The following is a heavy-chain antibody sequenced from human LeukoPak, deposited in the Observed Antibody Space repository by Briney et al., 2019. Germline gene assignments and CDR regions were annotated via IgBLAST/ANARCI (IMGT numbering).Heavy chain of an antibody. CDR3: ARSGGYGWDY. D-gene: IGHD5-12*01. V-gene: IGHV3-7*01. CDR1: GITFSTYG. Sequence: GGSLRLSCAASGITFSTYGMYWVRQAPGKALEWVANIKPDGSGEYYVDSLKGRFTISRDNAENSLFLQMNNLRVDDTAVYYCARSGGYGWDYWGQGAVVTVSS. CDR2: IKPDGSGE. J-gene: IGHJ4*02.